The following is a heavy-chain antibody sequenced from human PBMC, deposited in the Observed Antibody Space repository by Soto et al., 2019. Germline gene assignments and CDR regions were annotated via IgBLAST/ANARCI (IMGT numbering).Heavy chain of an antibody. V-gene: IGHV1-3*05. J-gene: IGHJ4*02. D-gene: IGHD6-19*01. CDR2: INAGNGNT. CDR3: ARGSGWYPPFDY. Sequence: QVQLVQSGAEEKKPGASVKVSCKASGYTFTSYAMHWVRQAPGQRLEWMGWINAGNGNTKYSQKFQGRVTITRDTSASTAYMGLGSLRSEDTAVYYCARGSGWYPPFDYWGQGTLVTVSS. CDR1: GYTFTSYA.